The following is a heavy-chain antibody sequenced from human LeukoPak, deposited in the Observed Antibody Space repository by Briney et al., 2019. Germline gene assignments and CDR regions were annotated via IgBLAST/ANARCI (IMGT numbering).Heavy chain of an antibody. CDR3: ARDRNGNYGRWGFDY. CDR1: GFTFSSYG. J-gene: IGHJ4*02. V-gene: IGHV3-33*01. D-gene: IGHD4-17*01. Sequence: PGRSLRLSCAASGFTFSSYGMHWVRQARDKGLEWVAVIWYDGSNKYYADSVKGRFTISRDNSKNTLYLQMNSLRAEDTAVYYCARDRNGNYGRWGFDYWGQGTLVTVSS. CDR2: IWYDGSNK.